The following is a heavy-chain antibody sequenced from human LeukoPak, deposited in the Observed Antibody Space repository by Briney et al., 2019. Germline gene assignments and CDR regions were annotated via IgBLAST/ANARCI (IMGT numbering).Heavy chain of an antibody. CDR1: GGSISTYY. CDR3: ARGGQLVRRYYYGLDV. V-gene: IGHV4-59*01. CDR2: IYYSGST. Sequence: SETLSLTCTVSGGSISTYYWSWIRQPPGKGLEWIGYIYYSGSTNYNPSLKSRVTITVDTSKNQFSLKVSSVTAADTAVYYCARGGQLVRRYYYGLDVWGQGTTVTVSS. J-gene: IGHJ6*02. D-gene: IGHD6-6*01.